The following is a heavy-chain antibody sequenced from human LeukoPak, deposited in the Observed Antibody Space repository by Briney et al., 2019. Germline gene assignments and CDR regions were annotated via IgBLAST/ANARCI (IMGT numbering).Heavy chain of an antibody. CDR1: GYSISSGYY. D-gene: IGHD3-9*01. Sequence: PSETLSLTCAVSGYSISSGYYWGWIRPPPGKGLEGMGRIYHSGSTYYNPSLKSQVTISVDTSKNQFSRKLSSVTAADTAVYYCARAYYDILTGYFDYWGQGTLVTVSS. CDR2: IYHSGST. CDR3: ARAYYDILTGYFDY. V-gene: IGHV4-38-2*01. J-gene: IGHJ4*02.